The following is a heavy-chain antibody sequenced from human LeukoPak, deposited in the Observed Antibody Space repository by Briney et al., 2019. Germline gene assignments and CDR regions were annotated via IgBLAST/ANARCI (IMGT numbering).Heavy chain of an antibody. J-gene: IGHJ4*02. CDR1: GGSISSYY. V-gene: IGHV4-4*07. CDR2: IYTSGST. D-gene: IGHD2-2*01. Sequence: SETLSLTCTVSGGSISSYYWSWIRQPAGKGLEWIGRIYTSGSTNYNPSLKSRVTMSVDTSKNQFSLKLNSVTAADTAVYYCARGSGVPAAPNLDYWGQGTLVTASS. CDR3: ARGSGVPAAPNLDY.